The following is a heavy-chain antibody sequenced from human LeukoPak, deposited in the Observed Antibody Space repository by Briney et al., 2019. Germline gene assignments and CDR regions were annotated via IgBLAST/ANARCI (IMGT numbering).Heavy chain of an antibody. J-gene: IGHJ6*03. CDR1: GGSFSGYY. CDR2: INHSGSA. Sequence: SETLSLTCAVYGGSFSGYYWSWIRQPPGKGLEWIGEINHSGSANYNPSLKSRVTISVDTSKNQFSLKLSSVTAADTAVYYCARPPYSSGWYRNYYYMDVWGKGTTVTISS. V-gene: IGHV4-34*01. D-gene: IGHD6-19*01. CDR3: ARPPYSSGWYRNYYYMDV.